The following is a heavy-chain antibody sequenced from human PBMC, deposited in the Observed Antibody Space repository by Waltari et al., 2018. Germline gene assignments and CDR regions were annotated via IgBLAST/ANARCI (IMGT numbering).Heavy chain of an antibody. CDR1: GYSISSGYY. J-gene: IGHJ3*02. CDR2: IYHVGGT. CDR3: ARDVYGWERGSDAFDI. D-gene: IGHD1-26*01. Sequence: QVQLQESGPGLVKPSETLSLTCAVSGYSISSGYYWGWIRQPPGKGLGGIGSIYHVGGTSYNPSLKSRVTRSVDTSKNQFSLKLSSVTAADTAVYYCARDVYGWERGSDAFDIWGQGTMVTVSS. V-gene: IGHV4-38-2*02.